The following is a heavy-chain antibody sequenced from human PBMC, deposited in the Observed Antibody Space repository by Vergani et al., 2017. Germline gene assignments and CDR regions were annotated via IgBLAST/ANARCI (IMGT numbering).Heavy chain of an antibody. D-gene: IGHD5-18*01. CDR1: GFTFSSYW. CDR2: IKQDGSEK. J-gene: IGHJ4*02. Sequence: EVQLVESGGGLVQPGGSLRLSCAASGFTFSSYWMSWVRQAPGTGLEWVANIKQDGSEKYYVDSVKGRFTISRDNAKNSLYLQMNSLRAEDTAVYYCARGPRGRVDTAMAMYFDYWGQGTLVTVSS. CDR3: ARGPRGRVDTAMAMYFDY. V-gene: IGHV3-7*01.